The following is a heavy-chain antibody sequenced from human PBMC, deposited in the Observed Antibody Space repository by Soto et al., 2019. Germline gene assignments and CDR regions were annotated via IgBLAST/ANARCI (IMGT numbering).Heavy chain of an antibody. CDR3: ASMGYHYGSGSYPLDY. J-gene: IGHJ4*02. Sequence: GTSVKLSCEACGDSFRSYAIHWVRQAPGQRLEWMGWINAGNGDTRYSQKLQGRITITRDTSATTAYVELNSLTSEDTAVYYCASMGYHYGSGSYPLDYWGQGTLVTVSS. CDR2: INAGNGDT. V-gene: IGHV1-3*01. D-gene: IGHD3-10*01. CDR1: GDSFRSYA.